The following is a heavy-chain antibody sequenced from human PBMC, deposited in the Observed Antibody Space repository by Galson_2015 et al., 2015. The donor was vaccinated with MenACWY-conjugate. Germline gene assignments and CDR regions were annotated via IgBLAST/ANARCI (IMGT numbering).Heavy chain of an antibody. CDR1: GFTFDDYA. J-gene: IGHJ6*02. CDR3: AKDRARRVGAATAAAYSSDGMDV. CDR2: ISWNSGSI. V-gene: IGHV3-9*01. Sequence: SLRLSCAASGFTFDDYAMHWVRQAPGKGLEWVSGISWNSGSIGYADSVKGRFTISRDNAKNSLYLQMNSLRAEDTALYYCAKDRARRVGAATAAAYSSDGMDVSRPRTPVPLSS. D-gene: IGHD1-26*01.